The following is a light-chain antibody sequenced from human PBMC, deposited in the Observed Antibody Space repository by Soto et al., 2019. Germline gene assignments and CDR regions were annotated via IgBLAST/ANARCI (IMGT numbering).Light chain of an antibody. CDR2: GAS. CDR3: QRCGTSPYT. V-gene: IGKV3-20*01. Sequence: IVLTQSPGTLSLSPGERATLSCRASQSVSSTYLAWYQQKPGQAPRLLIYGASSRATGIPDRFSGSGSGTDFTLTISRLEPEDFAVYFCQRCGTSPYTFGLGTKLEIK. CDR1: QSVSSTY. J-gene: IGKJ2*01.